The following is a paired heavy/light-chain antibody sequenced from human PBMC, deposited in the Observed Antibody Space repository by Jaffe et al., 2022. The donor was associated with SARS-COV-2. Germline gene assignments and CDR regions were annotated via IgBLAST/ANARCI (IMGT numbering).Light chain of an antibody. CDR1: QSVFNRHNNKNY. V-gene: IGKV4-1*01. Sequence: DIVMTQSPESLAVSLGERATINCKSSQSVFNRHNNKNYLAWYQQKPGQPPKLVIYWASTRESGVPDRFSGSGSGTDFTLTISSLQAEDVAVYYCQQYYDTRYTFGQGTKLEIK. CDR3: QQYYDTRYT. J-gene: IGKJ2*01. CDR2: WAS.
Heavy chain of an antibody. V-gene: IGHV3-48*02. J-gene: IGHJ4*02. D-gene: IGHD3-16*01. CDR1: GFTFSSYN. CDR2: IKSSGSAI. CDR3: AREGSDGSFSDY. Sequence: EVQLVESGGGQVQSGGSLRLSCAASGFTFSSYNMNWVRQAPGKGLEWISFIKSSGSAIYYADSVKGRFTISRDNAKNSLNLQMSSLRDEDTAMYYCAREGSDGSFSDYWGQGTLVTVSS.